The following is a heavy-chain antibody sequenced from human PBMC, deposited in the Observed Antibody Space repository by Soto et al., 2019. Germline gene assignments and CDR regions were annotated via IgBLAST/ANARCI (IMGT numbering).Heavy chain of an antibody. CDR3: ARDPRPLWYFDY. V-gene: IGHV1-2*06. Sequence: QVQLVQSGAEVKKPGASVKVSCKASGYTFIGYYIHWVRQAPGQGLEWMGRINPNSGEVTYGETFQGRVTMTRDTSNNTAYMELSRLRSDDTAVYYSARDPRPLWYFDYWGQGTLVTVSS. D-gene: IGHD6-6*01. CDR2: INPNSGEV. CDR1: GYTFIGYY. J-gene: IGHJ4*02.